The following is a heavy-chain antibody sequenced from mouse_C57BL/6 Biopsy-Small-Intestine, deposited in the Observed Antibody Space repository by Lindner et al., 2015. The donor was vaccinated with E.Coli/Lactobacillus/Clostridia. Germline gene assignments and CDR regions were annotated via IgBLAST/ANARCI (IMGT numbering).Heavy chain of an antibody. CDR2: IIPVSNTP. CDR1: GGTFGSYA. D-gene: IGHD1-1*02. Sequence: SVKVSCKTSGGTFGSYAISWVRQAPGQGLEWMGGIIPVSNTPNYAQKFQGRITITADESTSTANMELTSLRSDDTAVYFCARGALGIIMGFDYWGQGTLVTVSS. J-gene: IGHJ4*01. V-gene: IGHV1S61*01. CDR3: ARGALGIIMGFDY.